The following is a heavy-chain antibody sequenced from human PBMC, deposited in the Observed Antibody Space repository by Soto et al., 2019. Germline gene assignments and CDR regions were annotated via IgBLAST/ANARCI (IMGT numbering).Heavy chain of an antibody. V-gene: IGHV1-8*01. J-gene: IGHJ6*03. CDR1: GYTFTSYD. D-gene: IGHD6-13*01. CDR3: AREWSADGHFYVMNV. CDR2: MNTNSDDT. Sequence: ASVKVSCKTSGYTFTSYDINWVRQAPGQGLEWVGWMNTNSDDTRSAQKFRGRLTLTRDKSMRAVYMKLSNLRPDDSAVYYCAREWSADGHFYVMNVWPKATTVTVSS.